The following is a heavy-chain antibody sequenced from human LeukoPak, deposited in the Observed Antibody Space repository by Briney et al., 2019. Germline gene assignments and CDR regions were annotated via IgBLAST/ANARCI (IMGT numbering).Heavy chain of an antibody. Sequence: SETLSLTCTVSGGSISSYYWSWIRQPPGKGLEWIGYIYYSGSTNYNPSLKSRVTISVDTSKNQFSLKLSSVTAADTAVYYCARDSYYYDSSGYYYAAYFDYWGQGTLVTVSS. CDR3: ARDSYYYDSSGYYYAAYFDY. D-gene: IGHD3-22*01. V-gene: IGHV4-59*01. CDR2: IYYSGST. CDR1: GGSISSYY. J-gene: IGHJ4*02.